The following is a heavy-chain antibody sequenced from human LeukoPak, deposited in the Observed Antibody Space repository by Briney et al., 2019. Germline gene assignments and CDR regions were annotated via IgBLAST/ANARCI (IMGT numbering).Heavy chain of an antibody. J-gene: IGHJ4*02. Sequence: SETLSLTCTVSGGSISSDYWSWIRQPPGKGLEWIGYIYYSGNTNYNPSLKSRVTISVDTSKNQFSLKLSSVTAADTAVYYCARVGVDYYGSGTLDYWGQGTLVTVSS. CDR1: GGSISSDY. CDR2: IYYSGNT. CDR3: ARVGVDYYGSGTLDY. V-gene: IGHV4-59*01. D-gene: IGHD3-10*01.